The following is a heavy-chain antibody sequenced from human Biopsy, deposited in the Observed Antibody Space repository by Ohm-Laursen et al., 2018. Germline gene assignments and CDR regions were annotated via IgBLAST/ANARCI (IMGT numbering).Heavy chain of an antibody. V-gene: IGHV3-74*01. CDR3: TGDSGGLGDY. J-gene: IGHJ4*02. D-gene: IGHD2-8*02. CDR2: IKSDGLII. Sequence: SLRLSCSASGFGFDTSWMYWVRQAPGKGLDWVSLIKSDGLIISYADSVKGRFTVSRENAKNTLHLQMNSLRAEDTAVYYCTGDSGGLGDYWGQGTRVTVSS. CDR1: GFGFDTSW.